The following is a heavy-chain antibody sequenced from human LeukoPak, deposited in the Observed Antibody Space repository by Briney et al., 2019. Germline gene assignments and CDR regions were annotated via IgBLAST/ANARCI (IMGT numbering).Heavy chain of an antibody. CDR2: ISVSGNT. CDR3: ARWFGYYGSGSYYKELYWYFDL. J-gene: IGHJ2*01. CDR1: GFTFSSYA. Sequence: GGSLRLSCAASGFTFSSYAMSWVRQAPGKGLEWVSAISVSGNTYHADSVKGRFTISRDSSKNTLYLQMNRLRAEDAAVYYCARWFGYYGSGSYYKELYWYFDLWGRGTLVTVSS. V-gene: IGHV3-23*01. D-gene: IGHD3-10*01.